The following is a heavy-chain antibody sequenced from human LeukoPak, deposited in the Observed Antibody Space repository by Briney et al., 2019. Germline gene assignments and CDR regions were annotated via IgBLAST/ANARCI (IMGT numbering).Heavy chain of an antibody. CDR2: MNPNSGNT. CDR1: GYTFTSYD. CDR3: ARGRPLGKLRFLEWLLGGYFDY. D-gene: IGHD3-3*01. J-gene: IGHJ4*02. Sequence: ASVKVSCKASGYTFTSYDINWVRQATGQGLEWMGWMNPNSGNTGYAQKFQGRVTMTRNTSISTAYMELSSLRSEDTAVYYCARGRPLGKLRFLEWLLGGYFDYWGQGTLVTVSS. V-gene: IGHV1-8*01.